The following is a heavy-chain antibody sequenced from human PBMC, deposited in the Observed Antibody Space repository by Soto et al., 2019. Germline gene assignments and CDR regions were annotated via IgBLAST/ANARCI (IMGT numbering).Heavy chain of an antibody. Sequence: PSGTLSLTCTVSGGSISSYYWTWIRQPPGKGLEWIGFMYNSGSTHYNPSLKSRVTISLDTSKNQFSLNLRSVTAADTAVYYCASMGYHYGSGSYPLDYWGQGTLVTVSS. D-gene: IGHD3-10*01. CDR2: MYNSGST. V-gene: IGHV4-59*08. J-gene: IGHJ4*02. CDR3: ASMGYHYGSGSYPLDY. CDR1: GGSISSYY.